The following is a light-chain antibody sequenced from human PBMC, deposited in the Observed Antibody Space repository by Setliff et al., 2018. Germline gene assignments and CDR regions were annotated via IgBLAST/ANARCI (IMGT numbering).Light chain of an antibody. V-gene: IGLV2-14*01. J-gene: IGLJ1*01. Sequence: QSALAQPASVSGSPGQSITISCTGTSSDVGGYNYVSWYQQHPGKAPKLMIYDVSKRPSGGSNRFSGSKSGNTASLTISGLQAEDEADYYCSSYTSSSTPYVFGTGTKVTV. CDR1: SSDVGGYNY. CDR3: SSYTSSSTPYV. CDR2: DVS.